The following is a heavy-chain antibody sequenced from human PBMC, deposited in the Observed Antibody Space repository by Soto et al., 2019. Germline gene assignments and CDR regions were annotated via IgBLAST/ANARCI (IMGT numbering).Heavy chain of an antibody. V-gene: IGHV3-74*01. J-gene: IGHJ6*02. D-gene: IGHD4-17*01. CDR2: IDRDGSST. CDR3: ARENTVATERAGHYYFGMDV. CDR1: GFTFSDYW. Sequence: EVQLVESGGGLVQPGGSLRLSCAASGFTFSDYWMHWVRQAPGKGLVWVSQIDRDGSSTNYADSVKGRFTISRDNAKNSLCLQMNSLRAEDTAVYYCARENTVATERAGHYYFGMDVWGQGTTVTVSS.